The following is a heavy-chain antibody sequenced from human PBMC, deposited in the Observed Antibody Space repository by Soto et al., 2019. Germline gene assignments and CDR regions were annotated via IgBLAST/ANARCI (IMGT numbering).Heavy chain of an antibody. CDR1: GYIFSNYG. CDR3: ARVSGYCTSTSCHDY. Sequence: QVQLVQSGAEVKKPEASVKVSCKASGYIFSNYGISWVRQAPGQGLQWMGWISAYSGNTDYAQNLQGRVTMTTDTSTSTAYMELRSLRSDDTAVYYCARVSGYCTSTSCHDYWGQGTLVTVSS. V-gene: IGHV1-18*01. CDR2: ISAYSGNT. J-gene: IGHJ4*02. D-gene: IGHD2-2*01.